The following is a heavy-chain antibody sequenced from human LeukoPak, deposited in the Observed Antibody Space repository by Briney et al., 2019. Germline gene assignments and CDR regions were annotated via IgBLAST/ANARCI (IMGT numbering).Heavy chain of an antibody. V-gene: IGHV3-30*03. Sequence: PGGSLRLSCAPPGLTFRSNAMPGVGQAPGKGLEWVAVISYDGSNKYYADSVKGRFTISRDNSKNTLYLQMNSLRADDTAVYYCASSALDHWGQGVLVLVSS. CDR1: GLTFRSNA. CDR3: ASSALDH. J-gene: IGHJ5*02. CDR2: ISYDGSNK.